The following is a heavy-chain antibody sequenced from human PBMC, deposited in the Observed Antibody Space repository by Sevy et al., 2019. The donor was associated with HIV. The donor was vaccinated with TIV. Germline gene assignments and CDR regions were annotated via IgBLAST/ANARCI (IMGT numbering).Heavy chain of an antibody. V-gene: IGHV1-18*04. D-gene: IGHD3-3*01. CDR2: ISAYNGNT. CDR1: GYTFTSYG. J-gene: IGHJ5*02. CDR3: ARDYSPLDYDFWGGSITGPSNWFDP. Sequence: ASVKVSCKASGYTFTSYGISWVRQAPGQGLEWMGWISAYNGNTNYAQKLQGRVTMTTDTSTSTAYMELRSLRSDDTAVYYCARDYSPLDYDFWGGSITGPSNWFDPWGQGTLVTVSS.